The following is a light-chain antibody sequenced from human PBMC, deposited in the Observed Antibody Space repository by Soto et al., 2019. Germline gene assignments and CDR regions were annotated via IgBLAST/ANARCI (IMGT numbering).Light chain of an antibody. CDR1: SSNIGAQFD. CDR2: GNL. V-gene: IGLV1-40*01. J-gene: IGLJ1*01. Sequence: QSVLTQPPSVSGAPGQRVTISCTGSSSNIGAQFDVHWYQQLPGAAPKLLIYGNLNRPSGIPDRFSASKSGTSASLAISGLQAEDEADYYCQSYDSSLSGYVFGTGTKVTVL. CDR3: QSYDSSLSGYV.